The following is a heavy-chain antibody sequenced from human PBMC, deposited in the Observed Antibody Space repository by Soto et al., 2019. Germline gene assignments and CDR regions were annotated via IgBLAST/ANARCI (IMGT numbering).Heavy chain of an antibody. CDR1: GDSVSSNSAA. J-gene: IGHJ5*02. CDR2: TYYRSKWCN. V-gene: IGHV6-1*01. CDR3: ARDLLRGDHGSSLWFDP. D-gene: IGHD3-16*01. Sequence: SQTLSLTCAISGDSVSSNSAAWNWIRQSPSRGLEWLGRTYYRSKWCNDYAVSVKSRITINPDTSKNQFSLQLNSVTPEDTAAYYCARDLLRGDHGSSLWFDPWGQGTLVTVSS.